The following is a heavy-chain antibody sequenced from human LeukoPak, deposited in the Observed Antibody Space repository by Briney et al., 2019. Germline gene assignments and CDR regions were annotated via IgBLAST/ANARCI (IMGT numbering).Heavy chain of an antibody. V-gene: IGHV5-51*01. CDR1: GYSFTSYW. CDR3: ARHSGYNYYYYYGMDV. D-gene: IGHD3-22*01. CDR2: IYPGNSDT. J-gene: IGHJ6*02. Sequence: KGGESLKISCKGSGYSFTSYWIGWVRQMPGKGLEWMGIIYPGNSDTRYSPSFEGQVTFSADKSINTAYLQWSSLKASDTAMYYCARHSGYNYYYYYGMDVWGQGTTVTVSS.